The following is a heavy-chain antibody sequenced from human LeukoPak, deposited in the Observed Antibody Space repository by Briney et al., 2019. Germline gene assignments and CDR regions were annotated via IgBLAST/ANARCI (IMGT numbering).Heavy chain of an antibody. D-gene: IGHD6-19*01. Sequence: GGSLRLSCAASGFTFSDYYMSWIRQAPGKGLEWVSYISSSGSTIYYADSVKGRFTISRDNSKNTLYLQMNSLRAEDTAVYYCARDGQSTVAAGRDFDYWGQGTLVTVSS. CDR1: GFTFSDYY. V-gene: IGHV3-11*04. J-gene: IGHJ4*02. CDR3: ARDGQSTVAAGRDFDY. CDR2: ISSSGSTI.